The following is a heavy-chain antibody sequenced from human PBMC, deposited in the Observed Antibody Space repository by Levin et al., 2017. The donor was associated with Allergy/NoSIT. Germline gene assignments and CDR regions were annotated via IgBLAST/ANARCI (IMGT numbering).Heavy chain of an antibody. J-gene: IGHJ4*02. CDR3: ASSSSGYYMAPLRGPSHIDY. V-gene: IGHV3-33*01. CDR2: IWDDGLNK. D-gene: IGHD6-19*01. CDR1: GFSFSTYG. Sequence: GGSLRLSCAASGFSFSTYGMHWVRQAPGKGLEWVAVIWDDGLNKYYADSVMGRFTISRDNSKNTLYLQMNSLRAEDTAVYYCASSSSGYYMAPLRGPSHIDYWGQGTLVTVSS.